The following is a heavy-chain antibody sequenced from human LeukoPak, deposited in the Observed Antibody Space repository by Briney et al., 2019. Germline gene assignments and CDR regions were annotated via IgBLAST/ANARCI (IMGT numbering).Heavy chain of an antibody. CDR1: GFTFSSYW. CDR2: IKQDGSQK. J-gene: IGHJ4*02. CDR3: ARDEPGDSYGLY. Sequence: GGSLRLSCAVSGFTFSSYWMNWVRQAPGKGLEWVANIKQDGSQKYYVDSVRGRFTISRDNAKNSLYLQLNSLRAEDTAVYYCARDEPGDSYGLYWGQGTLVTVSS. D-gene: IGHD5-18*01. V-gene: IGHV3-7*05.